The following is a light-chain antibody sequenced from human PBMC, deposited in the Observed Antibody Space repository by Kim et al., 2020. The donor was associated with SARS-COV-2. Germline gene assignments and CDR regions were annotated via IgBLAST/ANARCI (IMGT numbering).Light chain of an antibody. CDR1: LSVSSSY. J-gene: IGKJ5*01. CDR3: QQYGSPPIT. Sequence: ETVLTQSPGTLSSSPGEGVTISCRASLSVSSSYVAWYQQKPGQPPRILIYGTSNRAAGTPDRFSGSGSGTDFSLTISRLDPEDFAVYYCQQYGSPPITFGQGTRLEIK. V-gene: IGKV3-20*01. CDR2: GTS.